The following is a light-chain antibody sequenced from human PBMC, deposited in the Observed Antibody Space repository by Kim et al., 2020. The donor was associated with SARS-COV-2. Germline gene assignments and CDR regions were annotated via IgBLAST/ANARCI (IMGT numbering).Light chain of an antibody. CDR3: QQRSNWPLT. CDR1: QSVSSY. V-gene: IGKV3-11*01. CDR2: DAS. Sequence: EIVLTQSPATLSLSLGERATLSCRASQSVSSYLAWYQQKPGQAPRLLIYDASNRATGIPARFSVSGSGTDFTLTISSLEPEDFAVYYCQQRSNWPLTFGGGTKVDIK. J-gene: IGKJ4*01.